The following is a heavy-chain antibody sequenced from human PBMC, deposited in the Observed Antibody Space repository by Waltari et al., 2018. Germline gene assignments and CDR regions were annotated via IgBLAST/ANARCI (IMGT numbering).Heavy chain of an antibody. J-gene: IGHJ6*02. CDR1: TFSFNDYT. D-gene: IGHD1-26*01. CDR3: ARSLTTSTWRSTFYYSRLDV. Sequence: HLVESGGGEVQPGRSLRLSCAASTFSFNDYTIHWVRQTPDKELQWGALISYDGNNKEYSDSVKGRFTISRDTSKNTVSLQMSSLRVADTGLYFCARSLTTSTWRSTFYYSRLDVWGRGTTVTVSS. V-gene: IGHV3-30*15. CDR2: ISYDGNNK.